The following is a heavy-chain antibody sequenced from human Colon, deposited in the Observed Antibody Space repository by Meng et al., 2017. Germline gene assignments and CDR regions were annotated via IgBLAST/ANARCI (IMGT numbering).Heavy chain of an antibody. CDR3: AKVKGVATTFNAFDI. J-gene: IGHJ3*02. CDR2: MSGVTGST. CDR1: GFTFRSYD. D-gene: IGHD5-12*01. V-gene: IGHV3-23*01. Sequence: GGSLRLSCAASGFTFRSYDMSWVRQAPGKGLEWVPGMSGVTGSTYYADSVKGRFTISRDNSKNTLHLQMNSLRAEDTAIYYCAKVKGVATTFNAFDIWGQGTMVTVSS.